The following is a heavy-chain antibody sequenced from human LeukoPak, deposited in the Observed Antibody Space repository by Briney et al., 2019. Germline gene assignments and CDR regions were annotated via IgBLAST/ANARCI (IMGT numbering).Heavy chain of an antibody. CDR3: AREYDDCSGGSCYSDWAFDI. CDR2: ISGSGGST. CDR1: GFTFSSYA. Sequence: GGSLRLSCAASGFTFSSYAMSWVRQAPGKGLEWVSAISGSGGSTYYADSVKGRFTISRDNSKNTLYLQMNSLRAEDTAVYYCAREYDDCSGGSCYSDWAFDIWGQGTMVTVSS. J-gene: IGHJ3*02. D-gene: IGHD2-15*01. V-gene: IGHV3-23*01.